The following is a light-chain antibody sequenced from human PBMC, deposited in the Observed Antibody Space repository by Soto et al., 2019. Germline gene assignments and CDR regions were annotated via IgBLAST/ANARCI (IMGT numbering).Light chain of an antibody. CDR3: QQYDSLWT. V-gene: IGKV1-5*01. J-gene: IGKJ1*01. CDR2: GAS. Sequence: DIQMTQSPSTLSASIGDRVTITCRASQDINTYLAWYQHKPGKAPKVLIYGASSLESGVPSRFSGSGSGTEFSLTFSSLQPDDSATYYCQQYDSLWTFGQGTKVEIK. CDR1: QDINTY.